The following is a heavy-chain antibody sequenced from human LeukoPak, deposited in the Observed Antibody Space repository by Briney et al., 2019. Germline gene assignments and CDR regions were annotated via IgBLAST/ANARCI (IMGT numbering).Heavy chain of an antibody. CDR3: ARDEGILTSTFDY. V-gene: IGHV3-64D*06. Sequence: PGGSLRLSCSASGFTFSSYAMHWVRQAPGKGLEYVSAISSNGGSTYYADSVKGRFTISRDNSKNTLYLQMSSLRAEDTAVYYCARDEGILTSTFDYWGQGTLVTVSS. J-gene: IGHJ4*02. CDR1: GFTFSSYA. CDR2: ISSNGGST. D-gene: IGHD3-9*01.